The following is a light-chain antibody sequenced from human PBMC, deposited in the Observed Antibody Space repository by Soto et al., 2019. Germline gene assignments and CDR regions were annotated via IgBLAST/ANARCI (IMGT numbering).Light chain of an antibody. V-gene: IGKV2-28*01. CDR2: LGS. CDR3: MQALQTPIT. CDR1: QILLHSNGYNY. Sequence: DIVMTQSPLSLPVTPGEPASISCRSSQILLHSNGYNYLDWYLQKPGQSPQLLIYLGSNRASGVPDRFSGSGSGTDFTLKISRLEAEDVGVYYCMQALQTPITFGQGTRLDIK. J-gene: IGKJ5*01.